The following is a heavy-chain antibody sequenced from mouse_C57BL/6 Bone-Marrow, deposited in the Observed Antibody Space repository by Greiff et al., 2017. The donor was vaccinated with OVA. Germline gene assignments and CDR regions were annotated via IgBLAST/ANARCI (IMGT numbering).Heavy chain of an antibody. Sequence: VQLQQSGAELARPGASVKLSCTASGYTFTSYGISWVKQRTGQGLEWIGEIYPRSGNTYYNEKFKGKATLTAEKSSSTAYMELRSLTSEDSAVYFCASRLPYAMDYWGQGTSVTVSS. D-gene: IGHD3-2*02. V-gene: IGHV1-81*01. J-gene: IGHJ4*01. CDR2: IYPRSGNT. CDR3: ASRLPYAMDY. CDR1: GYTFTSYG.